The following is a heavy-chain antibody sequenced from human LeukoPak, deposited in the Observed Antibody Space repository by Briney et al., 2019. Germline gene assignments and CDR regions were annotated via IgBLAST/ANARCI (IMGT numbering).Heavy chain of an antibody. Sequence: AASVKVSCKASGYTFTSYYMHWVRQAPGQGLEWMGIINPSGGSTSYAQKFQGRVTMTRDTSTSTVYMELSSLRSEDTAVYYCARDATMVRGVSVAFDIWGQGTMVTVSS. D-gene: IGHD3-10*01. J-gene: IGHJ3*02. CDR2: INPSGGST. CDR3: ARDATMVRGVSVAFDI. CDR1: GYTFTSYY. V-gene: IGHV1-46*01.